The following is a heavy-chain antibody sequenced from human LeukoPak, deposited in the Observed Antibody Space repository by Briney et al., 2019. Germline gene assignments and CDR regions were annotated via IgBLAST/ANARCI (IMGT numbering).Heavy chain of an antibody. CDR3: ARDYTLTLGTTTYFQH. J-gene: IGHJ1*01. Sequence: ASVKVPCKASGYSFNSQGMNWVRQAPGQGLEWMGWINTDSGNPTYAQGFTGRFVFSLDTSVSTAYLQISSLKAEDTAVYYCARDYTLTLGTTTYFQHWGQGTLVTVSS. CDR1: GYSFNSQG. V-gene: IGHV7-4-1*02. D-gene: IGHD1-7*01. CDR2: INTDSGNP.